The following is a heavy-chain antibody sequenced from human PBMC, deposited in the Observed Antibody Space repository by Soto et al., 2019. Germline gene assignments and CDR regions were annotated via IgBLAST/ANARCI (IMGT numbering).Heavy chain of an antibody. Sequence: SVKVSCKASGVTFSSYAISWVRQAPGQGLEWMGGIIPILGTANYAQKFQGRVTITADKSTSTAYMELSSLRSEDTAVYYCASPTYDFWSGCSYYYYYYGMDVWGQGTTVTVSS. CDR2: IIPILGTA. J-gene: IGHJ6*02. D-gene: IGHD3-3*01. CDR1: GVTFSSYA. V-gene: IGHV1-69*10. CDR3: ASPTYDFWSGCSYYYYYYGMDV.